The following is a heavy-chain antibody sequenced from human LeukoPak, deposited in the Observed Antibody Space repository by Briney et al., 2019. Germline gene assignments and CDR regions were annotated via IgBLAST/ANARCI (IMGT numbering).Heavy chain of an antibody. Sequence: PGGSLRLSCAASGFTFSSHSMNWVRQAPGKGLEWVSYISSSSSTIYYADSVKGRFTISRDNAKNSLYLQMNSLRAEDTAVYYCAKGRAGGWYRFDYWGQGTLVTVSS. CDR3: AKGRAGGWYRFDY. J-gene: IGHJ4*02. D-gene: IGHD6-19*01. V-gene: IGHV3-48*01. CDR2: ISSSSSTI. CDR1: GFTFSSHS.